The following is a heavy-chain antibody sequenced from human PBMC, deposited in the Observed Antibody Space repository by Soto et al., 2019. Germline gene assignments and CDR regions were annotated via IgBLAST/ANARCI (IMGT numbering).Heavy chain of an antibody. CDR3: AKVEMATIVDYYGMDV. D-gene: IGHD5-12*01. J-gene: IGHJ6*02. CDR1: GGSISSSSYY. Sequence: PSETLSLTCTVSGGSISSSSYYWAWIRHPPGKGLEWIGSIYYSGSTYYNPSLKSRVTISVDTSKNQLSLKLSSVTAADTAVYYCAKVEMATIVDYYGMDVWRQGTTVTVTS. CDR2: IYYSGST. V-gene: IGHV4-39*01.